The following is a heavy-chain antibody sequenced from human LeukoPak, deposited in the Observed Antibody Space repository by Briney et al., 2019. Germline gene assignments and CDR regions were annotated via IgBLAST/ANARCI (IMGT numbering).Heavy chain of an antibody. J-gene: IGHJ4*02. CDR1: VNRNA. V-gene: IGHV3-30*03. Sequence: GGSLRLSCAASVNRNAMHWVRQAPGKGLEWVAAISYGGSNVWYADSVKGRFTISRENSKNTLYLQMNSLRAEDTAVYYCARLVGATEDYWGQGTLVTVSS. CDR3: ARLVGATEDY. CDR2: ISYGGSNV. D-gene: IGHD1-26*01.